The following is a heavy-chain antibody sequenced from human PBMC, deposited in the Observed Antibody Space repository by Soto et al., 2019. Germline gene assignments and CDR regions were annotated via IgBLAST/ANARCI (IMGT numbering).Heavy chain of an antibody. Sequence: SETLSLTCTASGGPISSSSYYWGWIRQAPGKGLEWLATIYYTGYTYHNPSLKSHVTISVDTSKNQFSLKLTSVTAADTALYYCARSAIATHWFFDLWGRGTLVTVSS. V-gene: IGHV4-39*01. CDR3: ARSAIATHWFFDL. CDR2: IYYTGYT. CDR1: GGPISSSSYY. J-gene: IGHJ2*01. D-gene: IGHD5-18*01.